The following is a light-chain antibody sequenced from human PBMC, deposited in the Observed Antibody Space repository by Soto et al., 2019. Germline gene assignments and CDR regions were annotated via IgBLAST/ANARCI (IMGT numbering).Light chain of an antibody. CDR1: SSNIGKNY. CDR3: GAWDTSLRAVV. CDR2: DNY. Sequence: SVLTQPPSVSAAPGQKVIISCSGNSSNIGKNYVFWYQQFPGTAPKLLIYDNYKRPSGIPDRFSVSKSGASATLAITGLHTGDEADYYCGAWDTSLRAVVFGGGTKLTVL. V-gene: IGLV1-51*01. J-gene: IGLJ2*01.